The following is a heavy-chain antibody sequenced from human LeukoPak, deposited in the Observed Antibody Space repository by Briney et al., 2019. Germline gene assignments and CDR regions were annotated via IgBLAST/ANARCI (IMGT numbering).Heavy chain of an antibody. J-gene: IGHJ4*02. CDR3: ARTHSVGPFVDD. V-gene: IGHV4-61*02. D-gene: IGHD1-26*01. CDR1: GDSISSGSYY. Sequence: PSETLTLTCSVSGDSISSGSYYWNWIRQPAGKGLEWLGRIYVRGSGSTNYNSSLKSRVTISVDTSENHVSLELKSVTASDTAIYYCARTHSVGPFVDDWGQGTRVIVSS. CDR2: IYVRGSGST.